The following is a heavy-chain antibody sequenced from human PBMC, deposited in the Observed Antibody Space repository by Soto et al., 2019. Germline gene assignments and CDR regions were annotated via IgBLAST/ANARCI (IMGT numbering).Heavy chain of an antibody. CDR1: GGSISSSSYY. CDR3: ARQKGIAARRGFDY. V-gene: IGHV4-39*01. D-gene: IGHD6-6*01. J-gene: IGHJ4*02. Sequence: SETLSLTCTVSGGSISSSSYYWGWIRQPPGKGLEWIGSIYYSGSTYYNPSLKSRVTISVDTSKNQFSLKLSSVTTADTAVYYCARQKGIAARRGFDYWGQGTLVTVSS. CDR2: IYYSGST.